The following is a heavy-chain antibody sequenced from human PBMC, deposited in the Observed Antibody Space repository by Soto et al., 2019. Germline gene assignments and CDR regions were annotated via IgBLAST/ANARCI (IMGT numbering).Heavy chain of an antibody. CDR3: AEVLLAFRGPDNLEY. J-gene: IGHJ4*02. CDR2: ISYDGSNK. D-gene: IGHD3-3*01. V-gene: IGHV3-30*18. Sequence: QVQLVESGGGVVQPGRSLRLSCAASGFTFSSYGMHWVRQAPGKGLEWVAVISYDGSNKYYADSVKGRFTFSRDNSKNTLFLRMNSLRADDTAVYYCAEVLLAFRGPDNLEYWGQGTLVTVSS. CDR1: GFTFSSYG.